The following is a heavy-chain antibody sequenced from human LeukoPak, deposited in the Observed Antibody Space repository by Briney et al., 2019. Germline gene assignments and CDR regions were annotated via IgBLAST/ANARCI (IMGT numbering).Heavy chain of an antibody. CDR2: ISSNGGST. D-gene: IGHD3-3*01. J-gene: IGHJ6*02. V-gene: IGHV3-64*01. Sequence: GGSLRLSCAASGFTFSSYAMHWVRQAPGKGLEYVSAISSNGGSTYYANSVKGRFTISRDNSKNTLYLQMGSLRAEDMAVYYCARVAQFWSGYDYYYGMDVWGQGTTVTVSS. CDR1: GFTFSSYA. CDR3: ARVAQFWSGYDYYYGMDV.